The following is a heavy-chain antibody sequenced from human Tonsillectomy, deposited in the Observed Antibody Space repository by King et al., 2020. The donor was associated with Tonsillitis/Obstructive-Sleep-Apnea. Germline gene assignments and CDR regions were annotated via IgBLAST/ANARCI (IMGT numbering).Heavy chain of an antibody. CDR1: GFTSSDHH. Sequence: VQLVESGGGLVQPGGSLRLSCAVSGFTSSDHHMDWVRQAPGEGLGWGGRSRRKADSYSAEYAASVKGRFTLSRDDSKNSLSLQMNSLKTEDTAVYYCGRLGGWHGGNDPFDVWGQGTMVTVSS. J-gene: IGHJ3*01. V-gene: IGHV3-72*01. CDR2: SRRKADSYSA. D-gene: IGHD6-19*01. CDR3: GRLGGWHGGNDPFDV.